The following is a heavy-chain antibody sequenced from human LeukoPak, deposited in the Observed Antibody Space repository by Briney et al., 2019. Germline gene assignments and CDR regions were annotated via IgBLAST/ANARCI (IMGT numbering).Heavy chain of an antibody. CDR3: ARDNSGDGYNSDY. J-gene: IGHJ4*02. CDR1: GFTFSSYW. V-gene: IGHV3-7*01. D-gene: IGHD5-24*01. CDR2: IKQDGSEK. Sequence: GGSLRLSCAASGFTFSSYWMGWVRQAPGKGLEWVANIKQDGSEKYYVDSVKGRFTISRDNAKNSLYLQMNSLRAEDTAVYYCARDNSGDGYNSDYWGQGTLVTVSS.